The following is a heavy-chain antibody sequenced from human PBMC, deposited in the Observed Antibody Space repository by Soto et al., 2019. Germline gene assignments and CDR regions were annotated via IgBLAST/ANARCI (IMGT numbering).Heavy chain of an antibody. J-gene: IGHJ4*02. V-gene: IGHV1-18*01. CDR2: STVYNDTR. D-gene: IGHD6-19*01. Sequence: ASVKVSCKPSGYTFPTYDITWVRPAPGQGLEWMGRSTVYNDTRKYAEKFQGRVTMNRDTSTSTTYMELRGLRSDDTAVYFCARDWPYNSGWYYFVYWGQGTQVTVSS. CDR1: GYTFPTYD. CDR3: ARDWPYNSGWYYFVY.